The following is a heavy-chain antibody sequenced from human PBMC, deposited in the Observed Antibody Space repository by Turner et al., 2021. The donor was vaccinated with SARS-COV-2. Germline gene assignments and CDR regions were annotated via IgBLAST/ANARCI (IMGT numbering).Heavy chain of an antibody. V-gene: IGHV3-30*04. CDR1: GFTVSSYA. J-gene: IGHJ6*02. D-gene: IGHD3-9*01. CDR2: ISYDGSNK. CDR3: AKDSGILTGYGYYYYGMDV. Sequence: QVQLVESGGGVVQPGRSLRLACAASGFTVSSYAMHWVRQAPGKGLEWVAVISYDGSNKYYADSVKGRFTISRDNSKNTLYLQMNSLRAEDTAVYYCAKDSGILTGYGYYYYGMDVWGQGTTVTVSS.